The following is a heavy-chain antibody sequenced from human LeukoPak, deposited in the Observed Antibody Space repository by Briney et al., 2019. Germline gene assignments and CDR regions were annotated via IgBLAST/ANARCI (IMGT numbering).Heavy chain of an antibody. J-gene: IGHJ4*02. Sequence: GGSLRLSCSAYGFTFSDHYMSWIRQAPGKGLKWLSYISSSGSIIYYADSVKGRFTISRDNAKNSLYLQMSSLRAEDTAVYYCVRDGIGELLHDFDYWGQGTLVTVSS. CDR3: VRDGIGELLHDFDY. CDR2: ISSSGSII. D-gene: IGHD3-10*01. V-gene: IGHV3-11*01. CDR1: GFTFSDHY.